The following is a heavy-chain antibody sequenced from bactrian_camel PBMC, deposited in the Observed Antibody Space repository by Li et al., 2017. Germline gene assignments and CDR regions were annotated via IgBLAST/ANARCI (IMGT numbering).Heavy chain of an antibody. D-gene: IGHD3*01. CDR3: AASAYGPFYLGRDGFGY. V-gene: IGHV3S53*01. CDR1: GYSGGIYT. Sequence: HVQLVESGGGSVQAGGSLRLSCAASGYSGGIYTLGWFRQAPGKERVGVACIDDDGLTTYADSVQGRFTISKDHAKNTLYPQMNSLKVEDTAMYLCAASAYGPFYLGRDGFGYRGQGTQVTVS. CDR2: IDDDGLT. J-gene: IGHJ6*01.